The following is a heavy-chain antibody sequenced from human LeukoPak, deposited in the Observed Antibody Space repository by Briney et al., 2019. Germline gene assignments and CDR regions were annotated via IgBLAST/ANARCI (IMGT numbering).Heavy chain of an antibody. CDR3: ANNLRYYILSRGLADY. CDR1: GFTFSTYG. CDR2: IWYDGSNK. D-gene: IGHD3-22*01. Sequence: PGGSLRLSCAASGFTFSTYGMHWVRQAPGKGLEWVAFIWYDGSNKYYADSVKGRFTISRDNSKNTLYLQMNSLRAEDTALYYCANNLRYYILSRGLADYCGQGSLVTVSS. J-gene: IGHJ4*02. V-gene: IGHV3-30*02.